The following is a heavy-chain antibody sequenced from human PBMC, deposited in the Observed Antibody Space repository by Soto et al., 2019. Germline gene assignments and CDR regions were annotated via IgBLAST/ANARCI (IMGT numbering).Heavy chain of an antibody. CDR3: ARGLRGYSYGTFDY. CDR1: GGSISSGGYS. Sequence: QLQLQESGSGLVKPSQTLSLTCAVSGGSISSGGYSWSWIRQPPGKGLEWIGYIYHSGSTYYHPSRKSRVTISVDRSKNQFSLKLSSVTAADTAVYYCARGLRGYSYGTFDYWGQGTLVTVSS. J-gene: IGHJ4*02. D-gene: IGHD5-18*01. V-gene: IGHV4-30-2*01. CDR2: IYHSGST.